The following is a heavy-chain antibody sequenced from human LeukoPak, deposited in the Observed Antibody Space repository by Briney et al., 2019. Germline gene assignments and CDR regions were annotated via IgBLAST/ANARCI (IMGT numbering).Heavy chain of an antibody. V-gene: IGHV4-4*02. CDR3: ARDPKYCSGGSCYAGWFDP. Sequence: PSETLSLTCAVSGGSISSSNWWSWVRQPPGKGLEWIGEIYHSGSTNYNPSLKSRVTIAVDKSKNQFSLKLSSVTAADTAVYYCARDPKYCSGGSCYAGWFDPWGQGTLVTVSS. CDR2: IYHSGST. J-gene: IGHJ5*02. D-gene: IGHD2-15*01. CDR1: GGSISSSNW.